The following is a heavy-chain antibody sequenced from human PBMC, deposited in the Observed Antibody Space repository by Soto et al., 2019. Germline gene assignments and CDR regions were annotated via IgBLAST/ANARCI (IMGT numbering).Heavy chain of an antibody. V-gene: IGHV4-39*01. J-gene: IGHJ4*02. D-gene: IGHD3-10*01. CDR2: LYSSGKT. Sequence: SETLSVTCTVSVGSVSISGYYWAWIRQPPGKGMEWIGSLYSSGKTYPNPSLKSRVTISDDTSKNQLSLRLSSVTAADTAVYYCARIILDFPDPFDYWGQGTLVTVSS. CDR1: VGSVSISGYY. CDR3: ARIILDFPDPFDY.